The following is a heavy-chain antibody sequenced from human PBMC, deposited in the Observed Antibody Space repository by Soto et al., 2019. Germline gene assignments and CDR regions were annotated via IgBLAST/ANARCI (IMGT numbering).Heavy chain of an antibody. D-gene: IGHD4-4*01. Sequence: LVESGGGVAQPGRSLRLSCATSGFSFSPSGMHWVRQAPGKGLEWLAFIWNDGTTTYYADSVKGRFTISGDNSKNTLYLQMNSLRDEDTAVYYCARDGSHYDVDYWGQGTLVTVSS. CDR2: IWNDGTTT. CDR3: ARDGSHYDVDY. J-gene: IGHJ4*02. V-gene: IGHV3-33*01. CDR1: GFSFSPSG.